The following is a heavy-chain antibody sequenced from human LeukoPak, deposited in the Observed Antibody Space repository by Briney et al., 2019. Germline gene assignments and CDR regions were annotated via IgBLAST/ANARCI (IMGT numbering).Heavy chain of an antibody. Sequence: SETLSLTCTVSGGSIRSYYWSWIRQSPGKGLEWIGHIYTSGSTNYNPTLKSRVTISVDTSKNQFSLKLSSVTAADTAVYYCARGELYFDYWGQGTLVTVSS. CDR1: GGSIRSYY. D-gene: IGHD1-7*01. CDR2: IYTSGST. V-gene: IGHV4-4*09. CDR3: ARGELYFDY. J-gene: IGHJ4*02.